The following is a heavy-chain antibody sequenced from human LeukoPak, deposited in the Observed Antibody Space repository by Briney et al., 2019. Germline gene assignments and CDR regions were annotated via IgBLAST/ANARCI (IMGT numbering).Heavy chain of an antibody. D-gene: IGHD1-26*01. CDR2: INPNSGGT. V-gene: IGHV1-2*02. Sequence: ASVKVSCKASGYTFTGYYMHWVRRAPGQGLEWMGWINPNSGGTNYAQKFQGRVTMTRDTSISTAYMELSRLRSDDTAVYYCARDPVGTRVGASPFDYWGQGTLVTVSS. J-gene: IGHJ4*02. CDR3: ARDPVGTRVGASPFDY. CDR1: GYTFTGYY.